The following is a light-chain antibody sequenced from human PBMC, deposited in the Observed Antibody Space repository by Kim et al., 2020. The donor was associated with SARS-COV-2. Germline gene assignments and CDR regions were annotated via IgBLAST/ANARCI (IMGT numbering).Light chain of an antibody. V-gene: IGLV1-47*01. Sequence: GPRVPISYSGSSSNIGSNYVYWYQQLPGTTPKLLIYRNNQRPSGVPDRFSGSKSGTSASLAISGLRSEDEADYYCAAWDDSLSGEVFGTGTKVTVL. J-gene: IGLJ1*01. CDR2: RNN. CDR3: AAWDDSLSGEV. CDR1: SSNIGSNY.